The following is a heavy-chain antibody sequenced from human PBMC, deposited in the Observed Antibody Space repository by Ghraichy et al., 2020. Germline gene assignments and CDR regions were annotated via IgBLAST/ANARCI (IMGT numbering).Heavy chain of an antibody. CDR1: GYTFTSYG. J-gene: IGHJ4*02. CDR3: ARVLLRYFDWLSQYYFDY. V-gene: IGHV1-18*04. Sequence: ASVKVSCKASGYTFTSYGISWVRQAPGQGLEWMGWISAYNGNTNYAQKLQGRVTMTTDTSTSTAYMELRSLRSDDTAVYYCARVLLRYFDWLSQYYFDYWGQGTLVTVSS. CDR2: ISAYNGNT. D-gene: IGHD3-9*01.